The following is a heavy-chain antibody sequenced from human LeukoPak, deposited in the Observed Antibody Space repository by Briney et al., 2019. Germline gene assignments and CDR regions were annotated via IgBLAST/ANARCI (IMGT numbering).Heavy chain of an antibody. J-gene: IGHJ4*02. CDR3: ARVRDGYNRNWAY. D-gene: IGHD5-24*01. CDR2: IYYNVAT. CDR1: GGSISSSIYY. V-gene: IGHV4-39*02. Sequence: SETLSLTCTVSGGSISSSIYYWGWFRQPPGKGLEWIGSIYYNVATYYNSSLKSRVTISVDTSKNHLSLKLSSVAAADTAVYYCARVRDGYNRNWAYWGQGTLVTVSS.